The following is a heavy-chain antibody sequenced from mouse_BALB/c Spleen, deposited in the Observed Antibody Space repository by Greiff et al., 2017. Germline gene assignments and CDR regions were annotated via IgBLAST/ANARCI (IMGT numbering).Heavy chain of an antibody. D-gene: IGHD1-1*01. CDR3: ARGENYHEDYYAMDY. J-gene: IGHJ4*01. CDR2: ISTYNGNT. V-gene: IGHV1-67*01. Sequence: QVQLKESGPEVVRPGVSVKISCTGSGYTFTDYAMHWVKQSHAKSLEWIGVISTYNGNTNYNQKFKGKATMTVDKSSSTAYMELARLTSEDSAIYYCARGENYHEDYYAMDYWGQGTSVTVSS. CDR1: GYTFTDYA.